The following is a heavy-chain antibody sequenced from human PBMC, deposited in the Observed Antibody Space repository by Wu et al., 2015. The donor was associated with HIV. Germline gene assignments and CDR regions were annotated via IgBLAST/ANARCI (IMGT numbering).Heavy chain of an antibody. J-gene: IGHJ4*02. CDR3: ARAPEVRGVIPGIDY. CDR1: GYTFTGYY. V-gene: IGHV1-2*02. CDR2: INPNSGGT. D-gene: IGHD3-10*01. Sequence: QVQLVQSGAEVKKPGSSVKVSCKASGYTFTGYYMHWVRQAPGQGLEWMGWINPNSGGTNYAQKFQGRVTMTRDTSISTAYMELSRLRSDDTAVYYCARAPEVRGVIPGIDYWGQGTLVTVSS.